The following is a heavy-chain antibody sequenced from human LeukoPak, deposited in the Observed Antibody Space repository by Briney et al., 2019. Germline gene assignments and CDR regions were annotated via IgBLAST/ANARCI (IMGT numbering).Heavy chain of an antibody. D-gene: IGHD3-10*01. CDR3: ARSYYGSGNYYYYYMDV. J-gene: IGHJ6*03. Sequence: SETLSLTCTVSGGSISSSSYYWGWIRQPPGKGLEWIGSIYYSGSTYYNPPLKSRVTISVDTSKNQFSLKLSSVTAADTAVYYCARSYYGSGNYYYYYMDVWGKGTTVTISS. V-gene: IGHV4-39*01. CDR2: IYYSGST. CDR1: GGSISSSSYY.